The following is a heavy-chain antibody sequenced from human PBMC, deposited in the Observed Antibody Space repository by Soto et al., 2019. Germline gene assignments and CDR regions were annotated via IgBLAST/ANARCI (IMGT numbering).Heavy chain of an antibody. CDR1: GFTFSSYA. Sequence: GGSLRLSCAASGFTFSSYAMHWVRQAPGKGLEWVAVISYDGSNKYYADSVKGRFTISRDNSKNTLYLQMNSLRAEDTAVYYCAREDTAMGEFDYWGQGTLVTVSS. CDR3: AREDTAMGEFDY. D-gene: IGHD5-18*01. J-gene: IGHJ4*02. V-gene: IGHV3-30-3*01. CDR2: ISYDGSNK.